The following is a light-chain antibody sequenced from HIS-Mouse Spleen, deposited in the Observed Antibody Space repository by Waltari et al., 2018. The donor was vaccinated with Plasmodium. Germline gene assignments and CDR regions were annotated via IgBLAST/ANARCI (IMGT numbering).Light chain of an antibody. CDR2: EVS. Sequence: QSALTQPPSASGSPGQSVTISCPGTSSVAGGYNYVSWYQQHPGKAPKPMIYEVSKRPSGVPDRFSGSKSGNTASLTVSGLQAEDEADYYCSSYAGSNNLVFGGGTKLTVL. J-gene: IGLJ2*01. CDR1: SSVAGGYNY. CDR3: SSYAGSNNLV. V-gene: IGLV2-8*01.